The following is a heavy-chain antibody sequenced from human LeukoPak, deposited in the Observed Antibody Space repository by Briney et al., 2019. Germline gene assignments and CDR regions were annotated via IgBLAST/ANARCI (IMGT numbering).Heavy chain of an antibody. CDR2: IYYSGST. J-gene: IGHJ2*01. D-gene: IGHD6-19*01. CDR3: ARDPPAVAGTPHYRYFNL. V-gene: IGHV4-59*01. CDR1: GGSISNYY. Sequence: SETLSLTCTVSGGSISNYYWSWIRQPPGKGLEWIGYIYYSGSTNYNPSLKSRVTISIDTSKNQFSLKLSAVTAADTAVYYCARDPPAVAGTPHYRYFNLWGRGTLVTVPS.